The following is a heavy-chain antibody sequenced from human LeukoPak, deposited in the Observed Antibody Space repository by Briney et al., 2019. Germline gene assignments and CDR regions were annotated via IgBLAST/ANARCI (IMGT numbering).Heavy chain of an antibody. CDR1: GFTFSDYY. J-gene: IGHJ4*02. CDR3: ARRAGAYSHPYDY. CDR2: ISSSGDTI. Sequence: GGSLRLSCAASGFTFSDYYMSWIRQAPGKGLEWIPYISSSGDTIFYADSVKGRFTISRDNSKNTLYLQMNSLRAEDTAVYYCARRAGAYSHPYDYWGQGTLVTVSS. V-gene: IGHV3-11*01. D-gene: IGHD4/OR15-4a*01.